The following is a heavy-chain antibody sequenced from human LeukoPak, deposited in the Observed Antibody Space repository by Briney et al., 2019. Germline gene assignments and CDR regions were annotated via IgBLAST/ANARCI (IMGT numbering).Heavy chain of an antibody. CDR1: GLTFSSYA. D-gene: IGHD2-21*01. CDR2: ISXDGXXK. J-gene: IGHJ5*02. CDR3: ARDHSA. V-gene: IGHV3-30-3*01. Sequence: QPGGSLRLSCAASGLTFSSYAMHWVRQAPGKGLEWVAVISXDGXXKYYADSVKGRFTISRDNSKNTLYLQMNSLRAEDTAVYYCARDHSAWGQGTLVTVSS.